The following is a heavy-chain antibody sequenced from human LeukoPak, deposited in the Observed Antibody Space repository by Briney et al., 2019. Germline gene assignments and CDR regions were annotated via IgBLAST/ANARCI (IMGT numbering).Heavy chain of an antibody. J-gene: IGHJ1*01. CDR1: GFTVSSNY. Sequence: GGSLRLSCAASGFTVSSNYMSWVRQAPGKGLEWVSVIYSGGSTYYADSVKGRFTISRDNSKNTLYLQMNSLRAEDTAVYYCAKDGNDYGDYKYFQHWGQGTLVTVSS. D-gene: IGHD4-17*01. CDR3: AKDGNDYGDYKYFQH. V-gene: IGHV3-53*01. CDR2: IYSGGST.